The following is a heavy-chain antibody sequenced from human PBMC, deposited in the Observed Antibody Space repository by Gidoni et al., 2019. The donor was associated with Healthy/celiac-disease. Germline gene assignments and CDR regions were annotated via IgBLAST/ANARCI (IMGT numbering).Heavy chain of an antibody. J-gene: IGHJ6*02. CDR2: ISSSSSYT. V-gene: IGHV3-11*06. Sequence: QVQLVESGGGLVNPVGSLGPSCPASGFTFSDYYMSWIRQAPGKGLEWVSYISSSSSYTNYADSVKGRFTISRDNAKNSLYLQMNSLRAEDTAVYYCARVAGTNGMDVWGQGTTVTVSS. CDR1: GFTFSDYY. CDR3: ARVAGTNGMDV. D-gene: IGHD6-19*01.